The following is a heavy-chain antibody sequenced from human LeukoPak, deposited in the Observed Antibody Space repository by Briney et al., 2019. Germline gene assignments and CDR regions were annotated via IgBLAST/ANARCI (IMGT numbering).Heavy chain of an antibody. D-gene: IGHD6-13*01. J-gene: IGHJ4*02. V-gene: IGHV4-34*01. CDR2: INHSGST. Sequence: SETLSLTCAVYGGSFSGYYWSWIRQPPGKGLEWIWEINHSGSTNYNPSLKSRVTTSVDTSKNQFSLKLSSVTAADTAVYYCARRGSSSWYPTYFDYWGQGTLVTVSS. CDR3: ARRGSSSWYPTYFDY. CDR1: GGSFSGYY.